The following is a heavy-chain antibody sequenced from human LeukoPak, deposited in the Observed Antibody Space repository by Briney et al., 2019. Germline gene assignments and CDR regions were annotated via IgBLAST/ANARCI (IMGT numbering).Heavy chain of an antibody. V-gene: IGHV4-61*02. CDR3: ARDLPYDFWSGYRLNWFDP. CDR1: GGSISSGSYY. D-gene: IGHD3-3*01. CDR2: IYTSGST. J-gene: IGHJ5*02. Sequence: PSETLSLTCTVSGGSISSGSYYWSWIRQPAGKGLEWIGRIYTSGSTNYNPSLKSRVTISVDTSKNQFSLKLSSVTAADTAVYYCARDLPYDFWSGYRLNWFDPWGQGTLVTVSS.